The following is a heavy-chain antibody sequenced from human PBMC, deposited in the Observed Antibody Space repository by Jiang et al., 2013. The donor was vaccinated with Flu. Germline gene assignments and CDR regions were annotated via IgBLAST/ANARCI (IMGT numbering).Heavy chain of an antibody. CDR2: NYWDDDN. D-gene: IGHD6-19*01. CDR1: GFSLSASGVG. J-gene: IGHJ5*02. CDR3: ARTVAGGGSRWFDPR. Sequence: PTQTLTLTCTFSGFSLSASGVGVGWIRQPPGKALEWLAVNYWDDDNRYSASLRNRLTVSKDTSKSQVVLTMTDMDPVDTATYYCARTVAGGGSRWFDPRGASGIVVTVSS. V-gene: IGHV2-5*02.